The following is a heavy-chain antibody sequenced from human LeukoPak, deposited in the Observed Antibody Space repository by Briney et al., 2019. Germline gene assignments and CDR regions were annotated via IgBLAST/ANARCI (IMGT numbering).Heavy chain of an antibody. CDR3: TTAARGDSHPYYFDY. J-gene: IGHJ4*02. CDR1: GFTINNAW. V-gene: IGHV3-15*01. Sequence: GGSLRLSCAASGFTINNAWMRWVRQAPGKGLEGVGRIKSNTDGGTTDYAAPVKGRFTISRDDSTNTLFLQMNSLKTEDTAVYYCTTAARGDSHPYYFDYWGQGTLVTVSS. D-gene: IGHD6-13*01. CDR2: IKSNTDGGTT.